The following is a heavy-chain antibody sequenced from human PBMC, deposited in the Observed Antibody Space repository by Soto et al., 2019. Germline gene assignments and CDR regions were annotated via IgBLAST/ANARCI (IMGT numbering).Heavy chain of an antibody. CDR3: ASLMSSGYYYGMDV. CDR2: IIPILGIA. V-gene: IGHV1-69*02. J-gene: IGHJ6*02. Sequence: QVQLVQSGAAVKKPGSSVKVSCKASGGTFSSYTISWVRQAPGQGLEWMGRIIPILGIANYAHKFQGRVTITADKSTRTAYMELSSLRSEDTAVYYCASLMSSGYYYGMDVWGQGTTVTVSS. D-gene: IGHD3-10*01. CDR1: GGTFSSYT.